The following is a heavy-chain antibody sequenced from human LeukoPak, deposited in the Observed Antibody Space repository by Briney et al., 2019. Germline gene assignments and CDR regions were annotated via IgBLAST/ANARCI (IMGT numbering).Heavy chain of an antibody. J-gene: IGHJ6*02. CDR1: GGSISSYY. CDR2: IYYSGST. CDR3: ARDRPIYDFWGGYSAQYGMDV. V-gene: IGHV4-59*01. Sequence: SETLSLTCTVSGGSISSYYWSWIRQPPGKGLEWIGYIYYSGSTNYNPSLKSRVTISVDTSKNQFSLKLSSVTAADTAVYYCARDRPIYDFWGGYSAQYGMDVWGQGTTVTVSS. D-gene: IGHD3-3*01.